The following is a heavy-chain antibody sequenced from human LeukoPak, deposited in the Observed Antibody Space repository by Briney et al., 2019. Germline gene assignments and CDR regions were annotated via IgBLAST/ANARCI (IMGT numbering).Heavy chain of an antibody. D-gene: IGHD6-6*01. CDR2: IYYSGST. CDR1: GGSISSSSYY. J-gene: IGHJ3*02. CDR3: ARHAEYSSSFAAFDI. Sequence: SETLSLTCTVSGGSISSSSYYWGWIRQPPGKGLEWIGSIYYSGSTYYNPSLKSRVTISVDTSKNQFSLKLSSVTAADTAVYYCARHAEYSSSFAAFDIWGQGTMVTVSS. V-gene: IGHV4-39*01.